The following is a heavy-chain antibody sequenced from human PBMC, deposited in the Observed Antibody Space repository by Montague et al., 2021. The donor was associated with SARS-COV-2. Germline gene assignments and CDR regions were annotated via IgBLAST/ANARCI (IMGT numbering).Heavy chain of an antibody. CDR3: ASLPRITIFGVVIHFDY. J-gene: IGHJ4*02. V-gene: IGHV4-39*01. CDR2: IDYSGST. D-gene: IGHD3-3*01. CDR1: GGSISSSSYY. Sequence: SETLSLTCTVSGGSISSSSYYWGWIRQPPGKGLEWIESIDYSGSTYYKRSLESRVTISVDTTKNQFSLKLSSVTAADTAVYYCASLPRITIFGVVIHFDYWGQGTLVTVSS.